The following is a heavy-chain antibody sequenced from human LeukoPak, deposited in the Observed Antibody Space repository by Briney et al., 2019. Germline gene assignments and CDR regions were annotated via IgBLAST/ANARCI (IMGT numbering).Heavy chain of an antibody. V-gene: IGHV3-23*01. CDR3: AKGYCSGGSCYHYAFGI. Sequence: PGGSLRLSCAASGFTFSSYAMSWVRQAPGKGLEWVSTISGSDGSTYYADSVKGRFTISRDNSKNTLYLQMNSLRAEDTAIYYCAKGYCSGGSCYHYAFGIWGQRPRVSVSS. CDR1: GFTFSSYA. J-gene: IGHJ3*02. CDR2: ISGSDGST. D-gene: IGHD2-15*01.